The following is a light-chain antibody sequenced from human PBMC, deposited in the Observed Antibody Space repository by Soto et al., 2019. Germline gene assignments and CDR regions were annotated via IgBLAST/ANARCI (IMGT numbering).Light chain of an antibody. J-gene: IGKJ3*01. Sequence: AIQMTQSPSSLSASVGDRVTITCRASQGIRNDLDWFQQKQGKAPKLLIYVASNLQSGVPARFSGSGSGTDFTLTISSLQPEDFATYYCLQKYFYPFTFGPGTKVDIK. CDR1: QGIRND. V-gene: IGKV1-6*01. CDR2: VAS. CDR3: LQKYFYPFT.